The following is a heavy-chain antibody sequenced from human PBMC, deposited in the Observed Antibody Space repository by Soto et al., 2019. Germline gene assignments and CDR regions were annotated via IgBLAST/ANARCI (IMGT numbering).Heavy chain of an antibody. J-gene: IGHJ4*02. CDR3: ATSVNSAMAFDY. D-gene: IGHD5-18*01. CDR1: GYTFTHSY. V-gene: IGHV1-46*01. CDR2: INPNGGST. Sequence: QVQLVQSGAEVKKPGASVKVSCKASGYTFTHSYLTWFRQAPGQGLEGMGIINPNGGSTTYAQKFRAGFTMTRDTSTSTVYMELSSLRSEDSAVYYCATSVNSAMAFDYWGQGTLVTVSS.